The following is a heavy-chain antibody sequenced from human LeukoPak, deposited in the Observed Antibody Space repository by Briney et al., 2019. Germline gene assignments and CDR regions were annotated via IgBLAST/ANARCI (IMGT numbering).Heavy chain of an antibody. CDR2: IRFDGSNA. CDR1: GFIFRSFG. CDR3: AKDYSSSLDH. Sequence: GGSLRLSCAASGFIFRSFGMYWVRQAPDKGLEWVAFIRFDGSNAYYADSVKGRFTISRDNSKNTLYLQMNSLRVEDTAVYHCAKDYSSSLDHWGQGTLVTVSS. V-gene: IGHV3-30*02. D-gene: IGHD2-2*01. J-gene: IGHJ4*02.